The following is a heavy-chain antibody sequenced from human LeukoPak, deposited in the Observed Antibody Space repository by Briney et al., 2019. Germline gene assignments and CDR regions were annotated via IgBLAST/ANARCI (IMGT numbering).Heavy chain of an antibody. CDR1: GYPISGGHY. CDR3: ARDQPAARRWFDP. CDR2: IFHSGAT. Sequence: PSQTLSLICAVSGYPISGGHYWGWIRQPPGKGLEWIGSIFHSGATYYNPSLKTRVTMPVDKSKNQFSLSLASVTAADTAIYYCARDQPAARRWFDPWGQGTLVTVSS. V-gene: IGHV4-38-2*02. J-gene: IGHJ5*02. D-gene: IGHD2-2*01.